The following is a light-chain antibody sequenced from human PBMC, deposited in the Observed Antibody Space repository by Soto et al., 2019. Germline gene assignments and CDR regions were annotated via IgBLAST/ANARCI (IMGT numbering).Light chain of an antibody. CDR2: DND. J-gene: IGLJ2*01. Sequence: QSVLTQPPSVSAAPGQKVTISCSGSSSNIGNNYVFWYQQLPGTAPKLLIYDNDKRPSGIPDRFSGSKSGTSATLGITGLQAGDGADYYWATWDRGLGFGVFGGGTKLTVL. CDR1: SSNIGNNY. V-gene: IGLV1-51*01. CDR3: ATWDRGLGFGV.